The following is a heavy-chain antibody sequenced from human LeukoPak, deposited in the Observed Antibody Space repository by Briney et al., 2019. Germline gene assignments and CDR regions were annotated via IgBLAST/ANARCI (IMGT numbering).Heavy chain of an antibody. V-gene: IGHV1-46*01. J-gene: IGHJ4*02. D-gene: IGHD3-10*01. CDR2: INPSGGST. CDR3: ARGGLVYGSGSYSDDY. CDR1: GYTFTSYY. Sequence: GASVKVSCKASGYTFTSYYMHWVRQAPGQGLEWMGIINPSGGSTSYAQKFQGRVTMTRDTSTSTVYMELSSLRSEDTAVYYCARGGLVYGSGSYSDDYWGQGTLVTVSS.